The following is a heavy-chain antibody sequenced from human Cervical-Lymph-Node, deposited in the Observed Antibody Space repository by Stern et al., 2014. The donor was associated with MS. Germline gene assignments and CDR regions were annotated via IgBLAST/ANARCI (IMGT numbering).Heavy chain of an antibody. CDR3: AKDILWI. CDR2: VNIDGSGT. J-gene: IGHJ4*02. D-gene: IGHD5-12*01. Sequence: EVQLVQSGGDLVQPGGSLRLSCVASGFIFTNEWMHWVRRAPGEGLEWVASVNIDGSGTFYADSVKGRFTISRDNTKNTVYLQMNSLIAEDTAIYYCAKDILWIWGQGSLVTVSS. V-gene: IGHV3-74*01. CDR1: GFIFTNEW.